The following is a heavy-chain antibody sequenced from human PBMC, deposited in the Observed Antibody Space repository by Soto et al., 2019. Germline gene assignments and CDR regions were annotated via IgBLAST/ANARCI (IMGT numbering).Heavy chain of an antibody. CDR2: IYYSGSA. D-gene: IGHD1-26*01. V-gene: IGHV4-30-4*01. CDR3: SRSFRVGSTPASLDY. CDR1: NGPINSADYY. J-gene: IGHJ4*02. Sequence: QVHLQESGPGLVKPSQTLSLSCTVSNGPINSADYYWSWIRQAPGKGLEWIGYIYYSGSASYNPTLKGRVSISLDTSQIQFSLSLRAVTAADTAVYFCSRSFRVGSTPASLDYWGQGTLVTVSS.